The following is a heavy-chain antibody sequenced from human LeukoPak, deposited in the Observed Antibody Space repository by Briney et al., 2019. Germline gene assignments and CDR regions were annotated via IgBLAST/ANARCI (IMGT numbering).Heavy chain of an antibody. J-gene: IGHJ4*02. CDR3: ATDRKVGTWDPRFDY. D-gene: IGHD4-23*01. Sequence: SGGSLRLSCAGSGFTVSSIYMSWVRQAPGKGLEWVSLIYSDGSTYYADSVKGRFTISRDNSKNTLNLQMNSLRAEDTAVYYCATDRKVGTWDPRFDYWGQGTLVTVSS. CDR2: IYSDGST. CDR1: GFTVSSIY. V-gene: IGHV3-66*01.